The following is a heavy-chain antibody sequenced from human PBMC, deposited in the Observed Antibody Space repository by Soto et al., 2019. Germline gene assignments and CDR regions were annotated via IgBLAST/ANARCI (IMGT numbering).Heavy chain of an antibody. CDR3: ATRTSGWVPEGY. CDR2: ISAYNGDT. CDR1: GYTFTSYG. D-gene: IGHD6-19*01. V-gene: IGHV1-18*01. Sequence: ASVKVSCKASGYTFTSYGISWVRQAPGQGLEWMGWISAYNGDTDYAQKLQGRVTMTTDTSTITAYMELRSLRSDDTAVYYCATRTSGWVPEGYWGQGTLVTVSS. J-gene: IGHJ4*02.